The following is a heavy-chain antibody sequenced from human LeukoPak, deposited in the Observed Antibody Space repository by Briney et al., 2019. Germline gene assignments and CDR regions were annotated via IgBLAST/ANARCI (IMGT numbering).Heavy chain of an antibody. Sequence: SETLSLTCTVSGGSISSSSYYWGWIRQPPGKGLEWIGSIYYSGSTNYNPSLKSRVTISVDTSKNQFSLKLSSVTAADTAVYYCARGASGYSYAFGYWGQGTLVTVSS. CDR3: ARGASGYSYAFGY. D-gene: IGHD5-18*01. CDR2: IYYSGST. V-gene: IGHV4-39*07. J-gene: IGHJ4*02. CDR1: GGSISSSSYY.